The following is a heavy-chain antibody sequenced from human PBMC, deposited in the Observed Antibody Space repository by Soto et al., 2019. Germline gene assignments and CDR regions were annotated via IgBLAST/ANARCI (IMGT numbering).Heavy chain of an antibody. CDR1: GSTFSSYA. Sequence: LRLSCAASGSTFSSYAMHWVRQAPGKGLEWVAVISYDGSNKYYADSVKGRFTISRDNSKNTLYLQMNSLRAEDTAVYYCARVTLYSNYAPDYWGQGTLVTVSS. J-gene: IGHJ4*02. V-gene: IGHV3-30-3*01. CDR3: ARVTLYSNYAPDY. CDR2: ISYDGSNK. D-gene: IGHD4-4*01.